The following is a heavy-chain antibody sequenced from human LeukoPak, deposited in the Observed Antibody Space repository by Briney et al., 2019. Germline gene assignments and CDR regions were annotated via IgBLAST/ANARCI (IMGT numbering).Heavy chain of an antibody. J-gene: IGHJ6*02. Sequence: PSETLSLTCAVYGGSFSSYYWSWIRQPPGKGLEWIGEINHSGSTNYNPSLKSRVTISVDTSKNQFSLKLSSVTAADTAVYYCARDYGYSYGRAYYYYGMDVWGQGTTVTVSS. V-gene: IGHV4-34*01. CDR2: INHSGST. CDR1: GGSFSSYY. D-gene: IGHD5-18*01. CDR3: ARDYGYSYGRAYYYYGMDV.